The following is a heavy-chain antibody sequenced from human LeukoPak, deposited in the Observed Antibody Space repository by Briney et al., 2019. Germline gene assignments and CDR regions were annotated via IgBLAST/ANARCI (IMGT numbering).Heavy chain of an antibody. CDR2: IYHSGST. CDR3: ARYSSGWQYYFDY. V-gene: IGHV4-30-2*01. Sequence: SQTLSLTCAVSGGSISSGGYSWSWIRQPPGKGLEWTGYIYHSGSTYYNPSLKSRVTISVDRSKNQFSLKLSSVTAADTAVYYCARYSSGWQYYFDYWGQGTLVTVSS. D-gene: IGHD6-25*01. CDR1: GGSISSGGYS. J-gene: IGHJ4*02.